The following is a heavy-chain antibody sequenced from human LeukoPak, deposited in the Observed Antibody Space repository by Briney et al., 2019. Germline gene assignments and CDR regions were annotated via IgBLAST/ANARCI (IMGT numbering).Heavy chain of an antibody. J-gene: IGHJ6*03. V-gene: IGHV1-2*02. CDR3: ARDAGSGWYSGYYYYYMDV. CDR2: INPNSGGT. D-gene: IGHD6-19*01. Sequence: ASVKVSCKASGYTFTGYYMHWVRQAPGQGLEWMGWINPNSGGTNYAQKFQGRVTMTRDTSISTAYMELSRLRSDDTAVYYCARDAGSGWYSGYYYYYMDVWGKGTTVTISS. CDR1: GYTFTGYY.